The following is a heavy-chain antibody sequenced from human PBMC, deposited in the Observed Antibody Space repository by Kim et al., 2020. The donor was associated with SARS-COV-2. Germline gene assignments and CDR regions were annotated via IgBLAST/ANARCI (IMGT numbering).Heavy chain of an antibody. D-gene: IGHD1-26*01. J-gene: IGHJ4*02. CDR2: INHSGST. V-gene: IGHV4-34*01. CDR1: GGSFSGYY. CDR3: ASGPQVGATLYYFDY. Sequence: SETLSLTCAVYGGSFSGYYWSWIRQPPGKGLEWIGEINHSGSTNYNPSLKSRVTISVDTSKNQFSLKLSSVTAADTAVYYCASGPQVGATLYYFDYWGQGTLVTVSS.